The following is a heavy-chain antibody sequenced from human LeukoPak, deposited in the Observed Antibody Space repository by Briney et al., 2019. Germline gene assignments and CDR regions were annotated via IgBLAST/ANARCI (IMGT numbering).Heavy chain of an antibody. V-gene: IGHV4-4*02. CDR2: IYHSGST. Sequence: SGTLSLTCAVSGGSVSSSDWWTWVRQPPGKGLEWIGEIYHSGSTNYNPSLKSRVTISVDKSKNQLSLKLSSVTAADTAVYYCAPSRGGCSSTSCYNANAYWGQGTLVTVSS. CDR1: GGSVSSSDW. D-gene: IGHD2-2*02. J-gene: IGHJ4*02. CDR3: APSRGGCSSTSCYNANAY.